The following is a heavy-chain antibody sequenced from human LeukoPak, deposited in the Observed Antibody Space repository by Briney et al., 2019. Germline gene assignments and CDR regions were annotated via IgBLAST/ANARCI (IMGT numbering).Heavy chain of an antibody. V-gene: IGHV1-2*02. Sequence: ASVKVSCKASGYTFTGYYMHWVRQAPGQGLEWMGWINPNSGGTNYAQRFQGRVTMTRDTSISTVYMEMSRLRSDDTAVYYCARESVPAVAARRGLNYWGQGTLVAVSS. CDR3: ARESVPAVAARRGLNY. CDR2: INPNSGGT. CDR1: GYTFTGYY. J-gene: IGHJ4*02. D-gene: IGHD6-6*01.